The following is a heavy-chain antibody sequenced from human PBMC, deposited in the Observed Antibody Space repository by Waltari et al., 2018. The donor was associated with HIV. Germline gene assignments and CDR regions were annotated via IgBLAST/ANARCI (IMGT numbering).Heavy chain of an antibody. CDR2: IFYQGDP. D-gene: IGHD3-10*01. J-gene: IGHJ5*02. CDR1: GDSMSASLLY. CDR3: ARVRGSGWFMFDP. Sequence: QLQLQESGPGLLKPSQTLSLTCSVSGDSMSASLLYWAWIRQAPGMGLEWFGTIFYQGDPYYNPSREGRVSISVDTSKNQFFLNLRSVTAADTAVYFCARVRGSGWFMFDPWGQGTLVTVSS. V-gene: IGHV4-39*01.